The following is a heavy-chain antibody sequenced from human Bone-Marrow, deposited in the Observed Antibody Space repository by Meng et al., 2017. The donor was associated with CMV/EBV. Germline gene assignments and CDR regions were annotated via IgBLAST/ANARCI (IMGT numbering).Heavy chain of an antibody. V-gene: IGHV3-21*01. CDR3: ARSTYDYVWGSYRYRSYYYGMDV. CDR2: ISSSSSYI. D-gene: IGHD3-16*02. CDR1: GFTFSSYS. Sequence: GESLKISCAASGFTFSSYSMNWVRQAPGKGLEWVSSISSSSSYIYYADSVKGRFTISRDNAKNSLYLQMNSLRAEDTAVYYCARSTYDYVWGSYRYRSYYYGMDVWGQGTTVTVSS. J-gene: IGHJ6*02.